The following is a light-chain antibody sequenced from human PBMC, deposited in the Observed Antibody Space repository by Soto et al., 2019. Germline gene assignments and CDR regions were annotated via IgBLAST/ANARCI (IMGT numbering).Light chain of an antibody. Sequence: QSALTQPASVSGSPGQSITISCTGTSSDFGGYPYVSWYQQRPGKAPKLMIYEVTNRPSGVSDRFSGSKSGDTASLTISGLQAEDEADYYCSSYTTSRTLVFGTGTKVTVL. CDR3: SSYTTSRTLV. CDR1: SSDFGGYPY. V-gene: IGLV2-14*01. J-gene: IGLJ1*01. CDR2: EVT.